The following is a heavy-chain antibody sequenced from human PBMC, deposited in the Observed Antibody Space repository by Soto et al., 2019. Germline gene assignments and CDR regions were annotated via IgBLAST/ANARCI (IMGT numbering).Heavy chain of an antibody. CDR2: IYYSGST. D-gene: IGHD3-3*01. J-gene: IGHJ5*02. CDR3: ARCGSDFWSGPNWFDP. CDR1: GGSISSYY. V-gene: IGHV4-59*01. Sequence: SETLSLTCTVSGGSISSYYWSWIRQPPGKGLEWIGYIYYSGSTNYNPSLKSRVTISVDTSKNQFSLKLSSVTAADTAVYYCARCGSDFWSGPNWFDPWGQGTLVTVSS.